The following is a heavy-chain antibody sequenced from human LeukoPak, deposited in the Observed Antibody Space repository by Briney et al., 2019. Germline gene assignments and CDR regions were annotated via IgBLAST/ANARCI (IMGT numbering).Heavy chain of an antibody. CDR3: ARRNGDYEAGVDY. CDR1: GGSFSGYY. CDR2: INHGGST. Sequence: SETLSLTCAVYGGSFSGYYWSWIRQPPGKGLEWIREINHGGSTNYNPSLKSRVTISVDTSKNQFSLKLSSVTAADTAVYYCARRNGDYEAGVDYWGQGTLVTVSS. V-gene: IGHV4-34*01. D-gene: IGHD4-17*01. J-gene: IGHJ4*02.